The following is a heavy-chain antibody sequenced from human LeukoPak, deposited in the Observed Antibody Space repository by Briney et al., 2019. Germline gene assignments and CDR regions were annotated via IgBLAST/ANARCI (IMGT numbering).Heavy chain of an antibody. Sequence: ASVKVSCKCSGYTFTGYYMHWVRQAPGQGREWMGWINPNSGGTNYAQKFQGRVTMTRDTSISTAYMELSRLRSDDTAVYYCARDQIGVVVQAAMLEGDAFDIWGQGTMVTVSS. CDR2: INPNSGGT. CDR1: GYTFTGYY. CDR3: ARDQIGVVVQAAMLEGDAFDI. D-gene: IGHD2-2*01. V-gene: IGHV1-2*02. J-gene: IGHJ3*02.